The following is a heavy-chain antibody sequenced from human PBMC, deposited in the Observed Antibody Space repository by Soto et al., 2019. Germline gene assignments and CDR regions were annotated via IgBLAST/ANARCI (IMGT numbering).Heavy chain of an antibody. J-gene: IGHJ4*02. CDR3: ARYLSTVTNN. Sequence: GGSLRLSCAAAGFTFSSYTMHWVRQAPGKGLEWLAVISYDGSNEYYADSVEGRFTISRDNSKNTLYLQMSSLRAEDTAVYYSARYLSTVTNNRGQGTLVTVSS. D-gene: IGHD4-17*01. CDR1: GFTFSSYT. V-gene: IGHV3-30-3*01. CDR2: ISYDGSNE.